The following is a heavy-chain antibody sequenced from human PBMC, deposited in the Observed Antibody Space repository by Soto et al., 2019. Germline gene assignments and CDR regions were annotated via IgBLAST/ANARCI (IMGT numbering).Heavy chain of an antibody. J-gene: IGHJ4*02. D-gene: IGHD3-10*01. CDR2: IGGTDTFT. Sequence: EVQLVESGGGLVKPGESLRLSCVASGFTFKNYNMNWVRQAPGKGLEWVSSIGGTDTFTYYADSVKGRFSISRDKAKSSLFLQMYSLRAEDTAVYFCVRGGSLLGLTRWGQGTLVTVSS. CDR3: VRGGSLLGLTR. V-gene: IGHV3-21*01. CDR1: GFTFKNYN.